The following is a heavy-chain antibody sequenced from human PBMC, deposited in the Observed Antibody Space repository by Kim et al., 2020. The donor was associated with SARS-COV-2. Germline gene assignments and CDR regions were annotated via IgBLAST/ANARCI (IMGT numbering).Heavy chain of an antibody. CDR2: INTNTGNP. J-gene: IGHJ5*02. Sequence: ASVKVSCKASGYTFTSYAMNWVRQAPGQGLEWMGWINTNTGNPTYAQGFTGRFXFSXXPSVSTAYLRISXXXAEDTAVYYCARXILXXHYYYDILTGYYLXXWGQGXXVTVSS. CDR1: GYTFTSYA. D-gene: IGHD3-9*01. CDR3: ARXILXXHYYYDILTGYYLXX. V-gene: IGHV7-4-1*02.